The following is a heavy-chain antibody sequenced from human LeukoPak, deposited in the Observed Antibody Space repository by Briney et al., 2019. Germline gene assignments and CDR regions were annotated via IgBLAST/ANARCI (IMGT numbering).Heavy chain of an antibody. CDR2: FDPEDGET. CDR3: ATPVPYSRPVLLNY. V-gene: IGHV1-24*01. CDR1: GYTLTELS. Sequence: ASVKVSCKVSGYTLTELSMHWVRQAPGKGLEWMGGFDPEDGETIYAQKFQGRVTMTEDTSTDTAYMELSSLRSEDTAVYYCATPVPYSRPVLLNYWGQGTLVTVSS. D-gene: IGHD6-13*01. J-gene: IGHJ4*02.